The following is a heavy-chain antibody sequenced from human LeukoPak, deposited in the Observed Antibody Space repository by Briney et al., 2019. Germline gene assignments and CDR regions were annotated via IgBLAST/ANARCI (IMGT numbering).Heavy chain of an antibody. D-gene: IGHD3-22*01. V-gene: IGHV3-7*01. Sequence: GGSLRLSCAASGFSFSTYWMTWVRQAPGKGLEWVANIRQDGSEQYYVDSVKGRFTISRDNAKNSLYLQMNSLRAEDTAEYYCARQSPVRDHYFDSSGPLDYWGQGTLVTVSS. CDR3: ARQSPVRDHYFDSSGPLDY. J-gene: IGHJ4*02. CDR2: IRQDGSEQ. CDR1: GFSFSTYW.